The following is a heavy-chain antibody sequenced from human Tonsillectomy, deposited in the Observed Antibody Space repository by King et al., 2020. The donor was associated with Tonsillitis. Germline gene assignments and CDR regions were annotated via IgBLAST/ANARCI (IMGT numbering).Heavy chain of an antibody. Sequence: QLQESGPGLVKPSETLSLTCTVSGYSISSGHYWGWIRQPPGKGLEWIGSIYHSGSTYYNPSLKSRVTISVDTSKNQFSLKLSSVTAADTAVYYCARARPAALDFFLDYWGQGTLVTVSS. CDR3: ARARPAALDFFLDY. D-gene: IGHD2-2*01. J-gene: IGHJ4*02. CDR1: GYSISSGHY. CDR2: IYHSGST. V-gene: IGHV4-38-2*02.